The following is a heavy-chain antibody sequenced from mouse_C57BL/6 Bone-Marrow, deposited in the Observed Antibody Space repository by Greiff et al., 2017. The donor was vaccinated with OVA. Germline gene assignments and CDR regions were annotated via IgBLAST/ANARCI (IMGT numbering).Heavy chain of an antibody. V-gene: IGHV1-42*01. J-gene: IGHJ1*03. CDR2: INPSTGGT. Sequence: DVQLVESGPELVKPGASVKISCKASGYSFTGYYMNWVKQSPEKSLEWIGEINPSTGGTTYNQKFKAKATLTVDKSSSTAYMQLKSLTSEDSAVYYCARGDYYGSSPYWYFDVWGTGTTVTVSS. D-gene: IGHD1-1*01. CDR1: GYSFTGYY. CDR3: ARGDYYGSSPYWYFDV.